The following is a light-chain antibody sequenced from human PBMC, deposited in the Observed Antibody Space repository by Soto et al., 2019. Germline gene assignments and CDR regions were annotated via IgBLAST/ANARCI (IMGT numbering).Light chain of an antibody. J-gene: IGLJ3*02. Sequence: QSVLTQPPSASGTPGQRVTISCSGGSSNIASNTVTWYQHLPGTAPKLLIYSDNQRPSGVPDRFSGSKSGTSASLAISGLQSEDEPDYYCASWDDSRGVFGGGTKLTVL. CDR1: SSNIASNT. CDR2: SDN. CDR3: ASWDDSRGV. V-gene: IGLV1-44*01.